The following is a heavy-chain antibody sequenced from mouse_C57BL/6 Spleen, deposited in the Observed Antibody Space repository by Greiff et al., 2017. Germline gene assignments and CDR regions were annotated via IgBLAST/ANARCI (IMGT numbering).Heavy chain of an antibody. D-gene: IGHD2-4*01. V-gene: IGHV2-2*01. CDR3: ARNYGITPYYYAMDY. CDR2: IWSGGST. Sequence: VQLVESGPGLVQPSQSLSITCTVSGFSLTSYGVHWVRQSPGKGLEWLGVIWSGGSTDYNAAFISRLSISKDNSKSQVFFKMNSLQADDTAIYYCARNYGITPYYYAMDYWGQGTSVTVSS. J-gene: IGHJ4*01. CDR1: GFSLTSYG.